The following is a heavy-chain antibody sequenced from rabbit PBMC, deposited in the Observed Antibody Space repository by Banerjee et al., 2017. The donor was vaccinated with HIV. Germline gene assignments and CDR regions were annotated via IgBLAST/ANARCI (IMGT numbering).Heavy chain of an antibody. V-gene: IGHV1S45*01. CDR1: GFSFSRDYV. CDR3: ARDTSSSFSSYGMDL. CDR2: MNTFTGKA. J-gene: IGHJ6*01. D-gene: IGHD1-1*01. Sequence: QEQLVESGGGLFQPGGSLALTCQASGFSFSRDYVMCWVRQAPGKGLEWIGCMNTFTGKAVYATWAKGRFTISKTSSTTVTLQVTRLTAADTATYFCARDTSSSFSSYGMDLWGPGTLVTVS.